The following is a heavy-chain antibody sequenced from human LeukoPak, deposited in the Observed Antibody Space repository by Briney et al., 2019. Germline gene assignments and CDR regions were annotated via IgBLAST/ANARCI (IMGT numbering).Heavy chain of an antibody. D-gene: IGHD2-2*01. V-gene: IGHV4-30-4*08. CDR3: ARGDVVVPAAWGLFDP. J-gene: IGHJ5*02. Sequence: SQTLALTCTVSGGSISSGDYYWSWIRQPPGKGLEWIGYIYYSGSTYYNPSLKSRVTISVYTSKNQFSLKLSSVTAADTAVYYCARGDVVVPAAWGLFDPWGQGTLVTVSS. CDR2: IYYSGST. CDR1: GGSISSGDYY.